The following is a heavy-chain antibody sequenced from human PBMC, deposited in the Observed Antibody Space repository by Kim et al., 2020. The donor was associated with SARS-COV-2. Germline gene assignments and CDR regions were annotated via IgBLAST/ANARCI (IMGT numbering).Heavy chain of an antibody. D-gene: IGHD3-10*01. CDR1: GFTFSSYA. CDR3: AREGGSGSYYYDY. J-gene: IGHJ4*02. CDR2: ISYDGSNK. V-gene: IGHV3-30*04. Sequence: GGSLRLSCAASGFTFSSYAMHWVRQAPGKGLEWVAVISYDGSNKYYVDSVKGRFTISRDNSKNTLYLQMNSLRAEDTAVYYCAREGGSGSYYYDYWGQGT.